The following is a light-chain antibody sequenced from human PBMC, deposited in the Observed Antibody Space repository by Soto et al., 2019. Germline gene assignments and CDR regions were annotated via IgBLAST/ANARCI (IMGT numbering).Light chain of an antibody. CDR2: GAS. Sequence: EIVLTQSPGTLSLSPGARATLSCRASQSVSSSYLAWYQQKPGQAPRLLIYGASSRATGIPDRFSGSGSGTDFTLTISRLEPEDFAVYYCQHYGSALGVTFGQGTRLEIK. CDR1: QSVSSSY. V-gene: IGKV3-20*01. J-gene: IGKJ5*01. CDR3: QHYGSALGVT.